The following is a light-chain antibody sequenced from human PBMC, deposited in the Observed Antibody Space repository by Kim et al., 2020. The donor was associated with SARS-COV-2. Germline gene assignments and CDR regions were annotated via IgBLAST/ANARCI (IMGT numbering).Light chain of an antibody. Sequence: ASVGDRVNITCRESQDNGNDLGGYQQNPGRAPKRLIYGASNLQSGDPSRFSGSGSETEFTLTINSLQPEDFATYFCLQHRTYPITFGQGTRLEIK. J-gene: IGKJ5*01. CDR3: LQHRTYPIT. CDR1: QDNGND. V-gene: IGKV1-17*01. CDR2: GAS.